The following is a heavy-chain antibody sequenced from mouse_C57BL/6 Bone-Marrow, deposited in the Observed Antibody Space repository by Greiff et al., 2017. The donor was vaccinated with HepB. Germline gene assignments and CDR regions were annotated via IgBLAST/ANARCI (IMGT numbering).Heavy chain of an antibody. CDR3: ARDGGDYYGSSYGSFDY. V-gene: IGHV5-16*01. CDR2: INYDGSST. D-gene: IGHD1-1*01. Sequence: EVKLMESEGGLVQPGSSMKLSCTASGFTFSDYYMAWVRQVPEKGLEWVANINYDGSSTYYLDSLKSRFIISRDNAKNILYLQMSSLKSEDTATYYCARDGGDYYGSSYGSFDYWGQGTTLTVSS. CDR1: GFTFSDYY. J-gene: IGHJ2*01.